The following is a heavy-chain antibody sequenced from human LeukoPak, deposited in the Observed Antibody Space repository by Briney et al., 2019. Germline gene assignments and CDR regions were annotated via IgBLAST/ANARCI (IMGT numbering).Heavy chain of an antibody. CDR1: GYTFTSYD. Sequence: GASVTVSCKASGYTFTSYDIHWVRQAPGQGLEWMGWMNPNSGNTGYAQKFQGRVTMTRNTSISTAYMELSSLRSEDTAVYYCARYSPTVTGLNWGQGTLVTVSS. J-gene: IGHJ4*02. CDR2: MNPNSGNT. V-gene: IGHV1-8*01. D-gene: IGHD4-17*01. CDR3: ARYSPTVTGLN.